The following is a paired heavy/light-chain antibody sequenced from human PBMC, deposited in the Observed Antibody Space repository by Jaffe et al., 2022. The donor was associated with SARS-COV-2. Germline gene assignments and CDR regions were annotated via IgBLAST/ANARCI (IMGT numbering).Heavy chain of an antibody. CDR2: INPKNGDT. CDR3: TPLWGINYFDY. V-gene: IGHV1-2*02. Sequence: QVQLVQSGTEVKKPGASVKVSCRTSGYTFTALYMHWVRQAPGQGLEWMGWINPKNGDTIHAQKFQGRVTMTGDTSISTAYMELSGLSSDDTAVYYCTPLWGINYFDYWGQGTLVTVSS. CDR1: GYTFTALY. J-gene: IGHJ4*02. D-gene: IGHD3-16*01.
Light chain of an antibody. CDR2: SDN. J-gene: IGLJ3*02. CDR1: SSNIGSHY. CDR3: VAWDDSVRGPM. Sequence: QSVLTQPPSASGTPGQRVTISCSGSSSNIGSHYVYWYQQLPGTAPKLLIFSDNQRPSGVPDRVSGYKSGTSASLAISGLRSEDEAHYYCVAWDDSVRGPMFGGGTKVTVL. V-gene: IGLV1-47*02.